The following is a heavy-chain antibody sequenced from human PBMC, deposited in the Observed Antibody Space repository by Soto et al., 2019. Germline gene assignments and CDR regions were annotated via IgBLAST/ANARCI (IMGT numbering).Heavy chain of an antibody. CDR3: ARGWDSSGSFDY. CDR1: GDSFSGSF. V-gene: IGHV4-34*01. Sequence: SETLSLTCGVNGDSFSGSFWSWLRQPPGKGLEWIGEINDSGSTNYNPSLKSRVTISVDTSKNQFSLKLSSVTAADTAVYYCARGWDSSGSFDYWGQGTLVTVS. D-gene: IGHD3-22*01. J-gene: IGHJ4*02. CDR2: INDSGST.